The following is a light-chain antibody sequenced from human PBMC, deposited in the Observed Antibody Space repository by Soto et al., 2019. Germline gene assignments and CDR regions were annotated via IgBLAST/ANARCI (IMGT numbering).Light chain of an antibody. V-gene: IGKV3-15*01. CDR2: GAS. CDR1: QSVSTN. J-gene: IGKJ2*01. Sequence: EIVMTQSPATLSVSPGERVTLSCRASQSVSTNLAWYQQKPGQAPRLLIYGASTRATGIPARFSGSGSGTEFALTISSLQSEDFAFYYWQHFTKWPPTFGQGTKLEIK. CDR3: QHFTKWPPT.